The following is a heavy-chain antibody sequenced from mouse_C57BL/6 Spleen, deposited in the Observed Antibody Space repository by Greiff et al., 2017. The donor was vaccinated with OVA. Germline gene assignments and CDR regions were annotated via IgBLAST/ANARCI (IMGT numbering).Heavy chain of an antibody. V-gene: IGHV1-80*01. J-gene: IGHJ4*01. CDR2: IYPGDGDT. CDR1: GYAFSSSW. CDR3: ARKDYSNYGGAMDY. D-gene: IGHD2-5*01. Sequence: QVQLQQSGAELVKPGASVKISCKASGYAFSSSWMNWVKQRPGKGLEWIGQIYPGDGDTNYNGKFKGKATLTADKSSSTAYMQLSSLTSEDSAVYFCARKDYSNYGGAMDYWGQGTSVTVSS.